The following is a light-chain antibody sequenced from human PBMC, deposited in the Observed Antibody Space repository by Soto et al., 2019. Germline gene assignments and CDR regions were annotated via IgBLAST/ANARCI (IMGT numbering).Light chain of an antibody. CDR3: HHYDSTSSSWT. Sequence: EIVLTQSPGTLSLSPVERATLSCRASQSVSNNYLAWYQQKRGQAPRLVIYAASSRATGIPDRFSGSGSGTDFTLTISRLEPEDFAVYFCHHYDSTSSSWTFGQGTKVDIK. J-gene: IGKJ1*01. CDR1: QSVSNNY. CDR2: AAS. V-gene: IGKV3-20*01.